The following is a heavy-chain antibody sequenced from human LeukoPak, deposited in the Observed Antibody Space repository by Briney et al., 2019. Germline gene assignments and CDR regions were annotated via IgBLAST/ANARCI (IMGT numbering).Heavy chain of an antibody. Sequence: ASVKVSCKASGYTFTSYGISWVRQAPAQGLEWMGWISAYNGNTNYARKLQGRVTMTTDTSTSTAYMELRSLRSDDTAVYYCARVLDYYDSSGYPLYYWGQGTLLTVSS. V-gene: IGHV1-18*01. CDR2: ISAYNGNT. CDR3: ARVLDYYDSSGYPLYY. J-gene: IGHJ4*02. CDR1: GYTFTSYG. D-gene: IGHD3-22*01.